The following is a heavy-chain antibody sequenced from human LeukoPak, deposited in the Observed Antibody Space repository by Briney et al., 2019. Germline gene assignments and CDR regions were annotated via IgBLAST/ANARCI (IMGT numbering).Heavy chain of an antibody. V-gene: IGHV4-38-2*01. J-gene: IGHJ3*02. Sequence: PSETLSLTCAVSGYSIRTSYYWGWIRQPPGKGLEWFGSAHHSGRTYHNPSLKSRVSISLDTSKNEFSLKLSSVTAADTAVYYCARTILGYCSDSSCYPDAFDIWGRGTLVTVSS. D-gene: IGHD2-2*01. CDR3: ARTILGYCSDSSCYPDAFDI. CDR1: GYSIRTSYY. CDR2: AHHSGRT.